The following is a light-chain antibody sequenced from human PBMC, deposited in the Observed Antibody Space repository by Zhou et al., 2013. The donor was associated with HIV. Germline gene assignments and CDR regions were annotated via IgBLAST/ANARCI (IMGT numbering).Light chain of an antibody. J-gene: IGKJ5*01. V-gene: IGKV3-15*01. Sequence: DIVMTQFPATLSVSPGDRVTLSCRASQSVGSNLAWYQQRPGQPPRLLIYDASTRATGVPVRFSGSGSGTEFTLTIAGLQSEDVAVYYCQQRSNPITFGQGTRLEIK. CDR2: DAS. CDR1: QSVGSN. CDR3: QQRSNPIT.